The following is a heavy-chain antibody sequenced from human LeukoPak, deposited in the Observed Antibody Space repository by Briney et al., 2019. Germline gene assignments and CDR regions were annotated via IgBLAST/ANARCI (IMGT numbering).Heavy chain of an antibody. J-gene: IGHJ4*02. D-gene: IGHD3-10*01. CDR2: ISFDGSNT. CDR1: GFTFSSYG. Sequence: PGGSLRLSCAASGFTFSSYGMHWVRQAPGKGLERVSIISFDGSNTYYGDSVRGRFTISRDNSKNTVDLQMDSLRVEDTAVYYCARDLNARKDGLHFGADCWGQGSLVTVSS. CDR3: ARDLNARKDGLHFGADC. V-gene: IGHV3-33*01.